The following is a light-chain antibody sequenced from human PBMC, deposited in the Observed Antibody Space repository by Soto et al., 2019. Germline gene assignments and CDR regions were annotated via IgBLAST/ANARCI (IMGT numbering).Light chain of an antibody. J-gene: IGLJ1*01. CDR1: SSEVGGYNY. CDR3: SSYTGSSTCV. CDR2: DVS. V-gene: IGLV2-14*03. Sequence: QSVLTQPASVSGSPGQSITIPCTGXSSEVGGYNYVSWYQHHPGKATKLMVYDVSDRPSGVSNRFSGSKSGNTASLTISGLQAEDEADYSCSSYTGSSTCVFGTGTKDPVL.